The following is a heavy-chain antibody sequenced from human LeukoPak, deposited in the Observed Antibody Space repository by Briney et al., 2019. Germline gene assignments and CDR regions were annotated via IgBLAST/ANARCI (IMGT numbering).Heavy chain of an antibody. CDR2: IFGDGGT. V-gene: IGHV3-53*01. Sequence: PGGSLRLSCAASGFTFRNNYMSWVRQAPGKGLEWVSVIFGDGGTSYADSVRGRFTISRDNSKNTLYLQMNSLRAEDTAVYYCARLGVNTYYYDSSGYSPIWGQGTLVTVSS. D-gene: IGHD3-22*01. CDR3: ARLGVNTYYYDSSGYSPI. J-gene: IGHJ4*02. CDR1: GFTFRNNY.